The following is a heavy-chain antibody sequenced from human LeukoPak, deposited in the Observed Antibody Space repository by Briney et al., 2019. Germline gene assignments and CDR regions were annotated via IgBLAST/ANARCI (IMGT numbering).Heavy chain of an antibody. Sequence: PGGSLRLSCAASGFTFSSYAMSWVRQAPGKGLEWVANIKQDGSEKYYVDSVKGRFTISRDNAKNSLYLQMNSLRAEDTAVYYCARDRVFDYWGQGTLVTVSS. CDR3: ARDRVFDY. CDR2: IKQDGSEK. CDR1: GFTFSSYA. J-gene: IGHJ4*02. V-gene: IGHV3-7*01.